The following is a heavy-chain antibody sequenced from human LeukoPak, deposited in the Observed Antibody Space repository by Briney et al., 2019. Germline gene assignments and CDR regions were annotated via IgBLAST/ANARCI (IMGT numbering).Heavy chain of an antibody. V-gene: IGHV4-39*07. CDR1: GGSISSSSYY. CDR3: ARARDYYYGSSGYYSFDY. D-gene: IGHD3-22*01. Sequence: PSETLSLTCTVSGGSISSSSYYWGWIRQPPGKGLEWIGSIYYSGSTYYNPSLKSRVTISVDTSKNQFSLKLSSVTAADTAVYYRARARDYYYGSSGYYSFDYWGQGTLVTVSS. CDR2: IYYSGST. J-gene: IGHJ4*02.